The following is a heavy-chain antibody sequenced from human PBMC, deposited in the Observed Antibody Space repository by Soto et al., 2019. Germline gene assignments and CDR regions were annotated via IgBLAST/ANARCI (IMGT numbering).Heavy chain of an antibody. CDR1: GGSISSSSYY. CDR2: IYYSGST. V-gene: IGHV4-39*01. D-gene: IGHD3-9*01. Sequence: QLQLQESGPGLVKPSETLSLTCTVSGGSISSSSYYWGWIRQPPGKGLELIGSIYYSGSTYYNPSLKSRGTISIDTSTNQFSLKLSSVTAADTAVYYCARHDWAKPFDYWGQGTLVTVSS. CDR3: ARHDWAKPFDY. J-gene: IGHJ4*02.